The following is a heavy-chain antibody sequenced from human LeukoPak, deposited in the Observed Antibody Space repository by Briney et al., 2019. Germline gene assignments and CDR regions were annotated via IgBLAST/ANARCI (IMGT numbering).Heavy chain of an antibody. J-gene: IGHJ4*02. CDR3: AKDDSMTFDHFDS. CDR1: GFTFKMFA. CDR2: INGGGGHA. D-gene: IGHD4-11*01. V-gene: IGHV3-23*01. Sequence: GGSLRLSCAASGFTFKMFAMSWVRQAPGKGLEWVSGINGGGGHAYYADSVEGRFTISRDNSKNMLYLQMNSLGVEDTAIYFCAKDDSMTFDHFDSWGQGLLVSVSS.